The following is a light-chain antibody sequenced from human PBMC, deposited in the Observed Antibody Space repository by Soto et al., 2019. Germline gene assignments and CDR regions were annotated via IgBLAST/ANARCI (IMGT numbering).Light chain of an antibody. CDR3: CSYAGSSTDVV. Sequence: QSALTQPASVSGSPGQSITISCTGTSSDVGSYNLVSWYQQHPGKAPKLMIYEVSKRPSGVSNRFSGSKSGNTASLTISGLQAEDEADYSCCSYAGSSTDVVFGGGTKLTVL. CDR1: SSDVGSYNL. J-gene: IGLJ2*01. CDR2: EVS. V-gene: IGLV2-23*02.